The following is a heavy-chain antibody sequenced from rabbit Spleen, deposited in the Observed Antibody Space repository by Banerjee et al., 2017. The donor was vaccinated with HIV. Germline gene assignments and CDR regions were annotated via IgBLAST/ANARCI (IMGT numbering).Heavy chain of an antibody. CDR1: GFDFGSSYW. CDR3: ARDSGTSFSSYGMDL. CDR2: VAAGVSLTS. J-gene: IGHJ6*01. V-gene: IGHV1S40*01. Sequence: QSLEESGGDLVKPGASLTLTCTASGFDFGSSYWICWVRQPPGKGPEWIACVAAGVSLTSYYATWAKGRFTIAKTSSTTVTLQMTSLTAADTATYFCARDSGTSFSSYGMDLWGPGTLVTVS. D-gene: IGHD8-1*01.